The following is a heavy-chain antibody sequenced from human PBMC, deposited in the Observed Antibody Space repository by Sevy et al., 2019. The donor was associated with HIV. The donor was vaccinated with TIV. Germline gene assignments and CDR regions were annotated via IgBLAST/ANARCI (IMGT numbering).Heavy chain of an antibody. CDR3: ARDQDSISFTFDX. V-gene: IGHV3-30-3*01. D-gene: IGHD6-6*01. J-gene: IGHJ4*02. Sequence: GGSLRLSCAASGFTFRNYAMHWVRRAPGKGLEWVAVISYDGSNKYDADSVKGRFTISRDNSKNTLYLQINSLRPEDTAVYYCARDQDSISFTFDXXXQGTLVTVSS. CDR2: ISYDGSNK. CDR1: GFTFRNYA.